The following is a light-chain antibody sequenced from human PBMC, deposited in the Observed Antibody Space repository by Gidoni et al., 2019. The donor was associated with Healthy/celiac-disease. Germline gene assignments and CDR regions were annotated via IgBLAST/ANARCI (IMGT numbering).Light chain of an antibody. J-gene: IGLJ3*02. CDR1: SSDVGGYNY. Sequence: QSALTPPASVSGSPGQSLTISCTGTSSDVGGYNYVSWYQTHPGKAPKLMIYDVSNRPSGVSNRFSGSKSGNTASLTISGLQAEDEADYYCSSYTSSSTRVFGGGTKLTVL. CDR2: DVS. V-gene: IGLV2-14*01. CDR3: SSYTSSSTRV.